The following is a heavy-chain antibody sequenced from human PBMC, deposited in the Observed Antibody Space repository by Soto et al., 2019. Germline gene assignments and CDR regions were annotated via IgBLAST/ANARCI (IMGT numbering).Heavy chain of an antibody. D-gene: IGHD6-13*01. V-gene: IGHV1-8*01. CDR3: ARERAAAGAGGCDP. J-gene: IGHJ5*02. CDR1: GYTFTSYD. CDR2: MNPNSGNT. Sequence: QVQLVQSGAEVKKPGASVKVSCKASGYTFTSYDINWVRQATGQGLEWMGWMNPNSGNTDYAQKFQGRATMTRNTSISTTYMELSSLRSEDTAVYYCARERAAAGAGGCDPWGQGALVTVSS.